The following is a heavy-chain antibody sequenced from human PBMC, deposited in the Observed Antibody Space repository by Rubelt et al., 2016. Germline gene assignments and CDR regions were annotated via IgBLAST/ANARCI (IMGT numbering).Heavy chain of an antibody. J-gene: IGHJ2*01. CDR3: TRDRRYFDL. Sequence: RSLRLSCAASGFTFSNYWMHWVRQAPGKGLVWVSRIYSDGTSTNYADSVKGRFTISRDNAKNTLYLQMNSLRVEDTAVYYCTRDRRYFDLWGRGTLVTVPS. CDR1: GFTFSNYW. CDR2: IYSDGTST. V-gene: IGHV3-74*01.